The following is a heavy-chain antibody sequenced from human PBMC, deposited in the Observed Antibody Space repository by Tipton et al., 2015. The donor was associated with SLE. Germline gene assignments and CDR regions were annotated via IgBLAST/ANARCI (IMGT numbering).Heavy chain of an antibody. V-gene: IGHV4-30-2*01. J-gene: IGHJ2*01. Sequence: TLSLTCAVSGGSISSGGYSWSWIRQPPGKGLEWIGYIYHSGSTYYNPSLKSRVTISVDRSKNQFSLKLSSVTAADTAVYYCARASYNWNYQWYFDLWGRGTLVTVSS. CDR3: ARASYNWNYQWYFDL. D-gene: IGHD1-7*01. CDR2: IYHSGST. CDR1: GGSISSGGYS.